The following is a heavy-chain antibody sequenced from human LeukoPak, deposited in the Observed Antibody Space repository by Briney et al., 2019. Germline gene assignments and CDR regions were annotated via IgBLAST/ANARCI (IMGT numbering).Heavy chain of an antibody. J-gene: IGHJ3*02. Sequence: ASVKVSCKASGYTFTSYGISWVRQAPGQGLEWMGWISAYNGNTNYAQKLQGRVTMTTDTSTSTAYMELRSLRSDDTAVYYCARAQYYYDSSGYMDAFDIRGQGTMVTVSS. D-gene: IGHD3-22*01. CDR1: GYTFTSYG. V-gene: IGHV1-18*01. CDR2: ISAYNGNT. CDR3: ARAQYYYDSSGYMDAFDI.